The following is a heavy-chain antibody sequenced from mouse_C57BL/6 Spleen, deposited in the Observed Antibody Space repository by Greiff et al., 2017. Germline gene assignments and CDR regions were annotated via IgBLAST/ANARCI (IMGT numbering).Heavy chain of an antibody. Sequence: EVQLQQSGPELVKPGASVKISCKASGYTFTDYYMNWVKQSHGKSLEWIGDINPNNGGTSYNQKFKGKATLTVDKSSSTAYMELRSLTSEDSAVYYCARSFIYDGYHGHFDYWGQGTTLTVSS. V-gene: IGHV1-26*01. J-gene: IGHJ2*01. D-gene: IGHD2-3*01. CDR2: INPNNGGT. CDR1: GYTFTDYY. CDR3: ARSFIYDGYHGHFDY.